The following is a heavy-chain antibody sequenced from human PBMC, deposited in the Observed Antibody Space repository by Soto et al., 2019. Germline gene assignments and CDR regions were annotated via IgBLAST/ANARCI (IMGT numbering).Heavy chain of an antibody. V-gene: IGHV3-9*01. D-gene: IGHD4-17*01. CDR1: GFTFDDYA. CDR3: AKDIEGSTVTAGLFDY. CDR2: ISWNSGSI. J-gene: IGHJ4*02. Sequence: EVQLVESGGGLVQPGRSLSLSCAASGFTFDDYAMHWVRQAPGKGLEWVSGISWNSGSIGYADSVKGRFTISRDNAKNSLYLQMNSLRAEDTALYYCAKDIEGSTVTAGLFDYWGQGTLVTVSS.